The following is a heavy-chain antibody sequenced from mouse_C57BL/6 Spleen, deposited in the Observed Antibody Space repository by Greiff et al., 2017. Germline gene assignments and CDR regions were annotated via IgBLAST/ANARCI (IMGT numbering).Heavy chain of an antibody. D-gene: IGHD2-3*01. CDR1: GYTFTSYW. CDR2: IHPNSGST. CDR3: ARQEGYYSAGFAD. V-gene: IGHV1-64*01. Sequence: QVQLQQPGAELVKPGASVKLSCKASGYTFTSYWMHWVKQRPGQGLEWIGMIHPNSGSTNYNEKFKSKATLTVDKSSSTAYMQLSSLTSEDSAVYYCARQEGYYSAGFADWGQGTLVTVSA. J-gene: IGHJ3*01.